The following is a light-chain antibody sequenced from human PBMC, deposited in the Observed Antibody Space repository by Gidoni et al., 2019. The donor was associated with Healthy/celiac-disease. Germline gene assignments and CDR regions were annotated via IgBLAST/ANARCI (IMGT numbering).Light chain of an antibody. CDR2: DAS. V-gene: IGKV3-11*01. CDR1: QSVSSY. J-gene: IGKJ5*01. CDR3: QQRSNWPPIT. Sequence: IVLTQSPATLSLSPGERATLTCRARQSVSSYLAWYQQKPGQAPRLLIYDASNRTTGIPARVSGSGSGTDFTLTISSREPEDFAVYYYQQRSNWPPITFGQGTRLEIK.